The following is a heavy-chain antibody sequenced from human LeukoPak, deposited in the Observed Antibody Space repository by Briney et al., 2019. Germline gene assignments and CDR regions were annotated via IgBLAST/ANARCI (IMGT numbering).Heavy chain of an antibody. CDR2: INEDGSTT. V-gene: IGHV3-74*01. Sequence: PGGSLRLSCAASGFTFSRYWMHWVRQAPGKGLVWVSRINEDGSTTSYADSVKGRFTISRDNAKNTLYLQMDSLRAEDTGVYYCARSNQADDYWGQGTLVTVSS. CDR1: GFTFSRYW. CDR3: ARSNQADDY. D-gene: IGHD1-14*01. J-gene: IGHJ4*02.